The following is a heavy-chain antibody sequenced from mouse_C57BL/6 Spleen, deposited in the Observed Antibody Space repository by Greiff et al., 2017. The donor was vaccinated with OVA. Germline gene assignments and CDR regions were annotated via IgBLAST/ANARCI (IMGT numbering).Heavy chain of an antibody. V-gene: IGHV14-2*01. CDR2: IDPEDGDT. CDR3: ARGTTTLVNY. CDR1: GFNIKDYY. D-gene: IGHD1-1*01. Sequence: EVQLHQSGAELVKPGASVKLSCTASGFNIKDYYMHWVKQRTEQGLEWIGRIDPEDGDTNYAPKFKGKATITADTSSNTAYLQLSSLTSEDTAVYYGARGTTTLVNYWGQGTTLTVSS. J-gene: IGHJ2*01.